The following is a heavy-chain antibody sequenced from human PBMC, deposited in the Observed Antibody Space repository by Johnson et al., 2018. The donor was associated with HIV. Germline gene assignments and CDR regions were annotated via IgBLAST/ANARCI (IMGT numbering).Heavy chain of an antibody. CDR3: AKGQAGYSSSWDSGGAFDI. CDR1: GFTFSSYY. V-gene: IGHV3-7*01. Sequence: VQLVESGGGLVQPGGSLRLSCAASGFTFSSYYMSWIRQAPGKGLEWVANIKQDGRDVHYVDSVKGRLPISRANSKNTLYLQMNSLRAEDTAVYDCAKGQAGYSSSWDSGGAFDIWGQGTMVTVSS. CDR2: IKQDGRDV. D-gene: IGHD6-13*01. J-gene: IGHJ3*02.